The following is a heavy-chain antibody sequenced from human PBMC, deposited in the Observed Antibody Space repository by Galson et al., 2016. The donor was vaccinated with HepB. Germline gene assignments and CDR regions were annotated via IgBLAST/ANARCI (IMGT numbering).Heavy chain of an antibody. CDR1: GFTFSRYN. V-gene: IGHV3-33*01. D-gene: IGHD6-13*01. CDR2: IWYDGSNK. CDR3: ARDPSSIAAAGRGDY. J-gene: IGHJ4*02. Sequence: SLRLSCATSGFTFSRYNMHWVRQAPGKGLEWVAVIWYDGSNKYYADSVKGRFTISRDNSKNTLYLQMNSLTAEDTAVYYCARDPSSIAAAGRGDYWGQGTLVTVSS.